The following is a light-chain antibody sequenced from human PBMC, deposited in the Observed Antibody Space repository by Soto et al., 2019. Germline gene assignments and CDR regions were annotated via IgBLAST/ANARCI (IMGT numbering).Light chain of an antibody. CDR1: QSVSIH. CDR2: DTS. Sequence: VMTQSPGTLSVSLGERATLSCRASQSVSIHLAWYQQKPGQAPRLLIYDTSTRATGIPARFSGSGSGTEFTLTISSLQSEDFAVYYCQQYSNWPPITFGQRTRLAI. J-gene: IGKJ5*01. CDR3: QQYSNWPPIT. V-gene: IGKV3-15*01.